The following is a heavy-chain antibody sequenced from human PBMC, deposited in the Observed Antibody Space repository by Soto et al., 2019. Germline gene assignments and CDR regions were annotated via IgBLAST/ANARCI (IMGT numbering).Heavy chain of an antibody. CDR3: AREGSGYYDGLSLNWFDP. Sequence: QVQLQESGPGLVKPSQTLSLTCTVSGGSISSGGYYWSWIRQHPGKGLEWIGYIYYSGSTYYNPSLKSRVTISVATSKHQFSLKLSSVTAADTAVYYCAREGSGYYDGLSLNWFDPWGQGTLVTVSS. CDR1: GGSISSGGYY. CDR2: IYYSGST. J-gene: IGHJ5*02. D-gene: IGHD3-3*01. V-gene: IGHV4-31*03.